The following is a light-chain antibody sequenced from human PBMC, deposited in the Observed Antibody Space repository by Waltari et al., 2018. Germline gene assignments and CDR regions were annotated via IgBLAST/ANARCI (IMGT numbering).Light chain of an antibody. Sequence: QSVLTQPPSVSGAPGQRVTISNIVAGYDVHWYQQLPGTAPKLLIYGNSNRPSGVPDRFSGSKSGTSASLAITGLQAEDEADYYCQSYDSSLSGWVFGGGTKLTVL. CDR1: NIVAGYD. J-gene: IGLJ3*02. V-gene: IGLV1-40*01. CDR2: GNS. CDR3: QSYDSSLSGWV.